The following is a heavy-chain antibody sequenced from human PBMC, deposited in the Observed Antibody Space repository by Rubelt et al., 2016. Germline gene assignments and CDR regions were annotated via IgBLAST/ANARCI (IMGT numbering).Heavy chain of an antibody. CDR2: INHSGGT. Sequence: QVQLQQWGAGLLKPSETLSLTCAVYGGSFSGYYWSWIRQPPGKGLEWIGEINHSGGTNYNPSLKSRVTISVDTSKTQFSLKLSSVTAADTAVYYCARGGRYYGSGSYQRHNWFDPWGQGTLVTVSS. V-gene: IGHV4-34*01. CDR3: ARGGRYYGSGSYQRHNWFDP. D-gene: IGHD3-10*01. J-gene: IGHJ5*02. CDR1: GGSFSGYY.